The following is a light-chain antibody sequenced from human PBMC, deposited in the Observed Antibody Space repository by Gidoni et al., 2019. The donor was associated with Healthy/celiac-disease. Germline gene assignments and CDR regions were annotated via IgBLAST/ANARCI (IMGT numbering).Light chain of an antibody. CDR2: GNS. V-gene: IGLV1-40*01. CDR1: SSNIGAGYD. J-gene: IGLJ1*01. CDR3: QSYDSSLSVYV. Sequence: QSVLTQPPSVSGAPGQRVPISCTGSSSNIGAGYDVHWYQQLPGTAPKLLIYGNSNRPSGVPDRFSGSKSGTSASLAITGLQAEDEADDYCQSYDSSLSVYVFGTGTKVTVL.